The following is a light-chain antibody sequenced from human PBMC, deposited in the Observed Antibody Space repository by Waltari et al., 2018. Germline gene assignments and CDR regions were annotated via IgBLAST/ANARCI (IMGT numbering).Light chain of an antibody. CDR3: QHGYSTPYT. J-gene: IGKJ2*01. CDR1: QSITTY. Sequence: DIQMTQSPSSLSASIGDRVIITCRASQSITTYLSWFQQKPGKAPKLLIYAASSLQSGVSARFSGSGSGTDFTLTISSLQPEDFATYYCQHGYSTPYTFGQGTKLEIK. CDR2: AAS. V-gene: IGKV1-39*01.